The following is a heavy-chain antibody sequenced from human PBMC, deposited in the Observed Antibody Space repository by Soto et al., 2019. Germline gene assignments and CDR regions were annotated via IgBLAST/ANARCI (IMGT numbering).Heavy chain of an antibody. CDR2: IYYSGST. D-gene: IGHD2-15*01. CDR3: ARHARGSCYS. V-gene: IGHV4-39*01. Sequence: QLQLQESGPGLVKPSETLSLICTVSVGSISSSTYYWGWVRQPPGKGLEWIGNIYYSGSTYYNPSLKRRVTISVDTSKNQFSLKLSSVTAADTAMYFCARHARGSCYSWGQGTLVTVSS. CDR1: VGSISSSTYY. J-gene: IGHJ4*02.